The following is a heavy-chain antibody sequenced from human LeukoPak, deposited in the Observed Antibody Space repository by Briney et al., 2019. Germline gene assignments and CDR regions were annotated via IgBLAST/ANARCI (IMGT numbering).Heavy chain of an antibody. CDR3: ARDLAADGRVPDY. Sequence: ASVKVSCKASGYTFTSYYMHWVRQAPGQGLEWMGIIDPSGGSTSYAQKFQGRVTMTRDMSTSTVYMELSSLRSEDTAVYYCARDLAADGRVPDYWGQGTLVTVSS. CDR1: GYTFTSYY. J-gene: IGHJ4*02. V-gene: IGHV1-46*01. CDR2: IDPSGGST. D-gene: IGHD6-13*01.